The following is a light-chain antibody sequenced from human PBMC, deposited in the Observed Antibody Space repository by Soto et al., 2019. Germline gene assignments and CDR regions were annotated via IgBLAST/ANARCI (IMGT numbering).Light chain of an antibody. V-gene: IGKV1-39*01. J-gene: IGKJ5*01. CDR1: QSISSY. CDR2: AAS. CDR3: QQSYSTPPIT. Sequence: DIQMTQSPSSLSASVGDRVTITCRASQSISSYLNWYQQKPGKAPKLLIYAASSLQSRVPSMFSGSGAGTDFTLTISSLQPEDFATYYCQQSYSTPPITFGQGTRLEIK.